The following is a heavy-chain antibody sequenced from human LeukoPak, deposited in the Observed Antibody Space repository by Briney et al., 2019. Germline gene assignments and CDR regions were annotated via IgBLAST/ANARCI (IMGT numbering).Heavy chain of an antibody. V-gene: IGHV4-59*01. J-gene: IGHJ4*02. CDR1: GGSISSYY. D-gene: IGHD6-13*01. Sequence: PSETLSLTCTVSGGSISSYYWSWIRQPPGKGLEWIGYTYYSGSTNYNPSLKSRVTISVDTSKNQFSLKLSSVTAADTAVYYCARAAAGPFDYWGQGALVTVSS. CDR2: TYYSGST. CDR3: ARAAAGPFDY.